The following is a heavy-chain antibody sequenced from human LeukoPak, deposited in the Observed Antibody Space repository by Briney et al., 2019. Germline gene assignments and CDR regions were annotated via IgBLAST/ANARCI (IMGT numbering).Heavy chain of an antibody. CDR3: AKDNGGTYDLLPWFFDL. D-gene: IGHD3-9*01. J-gene: IGHJ2*01. V-gene: IGHV3-9*01. CDR2: MNWKGEKI. Sequence: TGGSLRLSCVGSGFTFDDYPMNWVRQVPGKGLEWVSGMNWKGEKIDYAASVRGRFTISRDNAKNSVYLQMNSLRAEDTSLYYCAKDNGGTYDLLPWFFDLWVRGTLVTVSS. CDR1: GFTFDDYP.